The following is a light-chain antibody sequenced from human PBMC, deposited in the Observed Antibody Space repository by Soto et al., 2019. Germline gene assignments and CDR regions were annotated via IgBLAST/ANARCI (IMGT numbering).Light chain of an antibody. CDR3: AAWDDSLNAL. CDR2: IND. CDR1: SANIGDNP. Sequence: QSVLTQPPSASGTPGQRITISCSGSSANIGDNPVNWYQQLPGAAPKLLIYINDQHPSGVPDRFSGSKSGTSASLAISGLQPEDEADYYCAAWDDSLNALFGTGTKVTVL. J-gene: IGLJ1*01. V-gene: IGLV1-44*01.